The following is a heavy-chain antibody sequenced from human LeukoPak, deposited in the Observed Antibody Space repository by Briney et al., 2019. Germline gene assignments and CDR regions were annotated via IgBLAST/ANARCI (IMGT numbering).Heavy chain of an antibody. Sequence: SQTLSLTCTVSGGSISSGSYYWSWIRQPAGKGLEWIGRIYTSGSNNYNPSLKSRVTISVDTSKNQFSLKLSSVSAADTAVYYCANEGYDFWSGLNAFDIWGQGTMVTVSS. CDR1: GGSISSGSYY. J-gene: IGHJ3*02. CDR2: IYTSGSN. CDR3: ANEGYDFWSGLNAFDI. V-gene: IGHV4-61*02. D-gene: IGHD3-3*01.